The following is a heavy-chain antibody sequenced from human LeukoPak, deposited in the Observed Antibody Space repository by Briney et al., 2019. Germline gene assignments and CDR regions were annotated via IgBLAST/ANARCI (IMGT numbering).Heavy chain of an antibody. D-gene: IGHD3-3*01. Sequence: SQTLSLTCAVSGGSISSGGYSWSWIRQPPGKGLEWIGYIYHSGSTYYNPSLKSRVTISVDRSKNQFSLKLSSVTAADTAVYYCARGRITIFGVVNHFDYWGQGTPVTVST. CDR3: ARGRITIFGVVNHFDY. J-gene: IGHJ4*02. V-gene: IGHV4-30-2*01. CDR1: GGSISSGGYS. CDR2: IYHSGST.